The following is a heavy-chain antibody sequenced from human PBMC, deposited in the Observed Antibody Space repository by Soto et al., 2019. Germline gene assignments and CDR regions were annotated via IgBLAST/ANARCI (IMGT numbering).Heavy chain of an antibody. D-gene: IGHD3-3*01. J-gene: IGHJ5*02. CDR2: IYSSGST. CDR3: ARGQRFPDWFDP. Sequence: QVHLQESGPGLVKPSETLSLTCTVSGGALSTYYWTWIRQPAGKGLEWIGRIYSSGSTKYKPSLQSRLTMSLDTSNNQFSLRLTSVTAADTAVYYCARGQRFPDWFDPWGQGTLVTVSS. CDR1: GGALSTYY. V-gene: IGHV4-4*07.